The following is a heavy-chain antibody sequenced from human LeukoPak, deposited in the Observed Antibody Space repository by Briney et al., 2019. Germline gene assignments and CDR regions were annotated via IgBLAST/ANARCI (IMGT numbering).Heavy chain of an antibody. D-gene: IGHD4-11*01. CDR1: GGSISSYY. V-gene: IGHV4-59*01. Sequence: PSETLSLTCTVSGGSISSYYWSWIRQPPGKGLEWNGYIYYSGSTNYNPSLKSRVAISVDTSKNQFSLKLSSVTAADTAVYYCARLRTTVTTFFDYWGQGTLVTVSS. CDR3: ARLRTTVTTFFDY. CDR2: IYYSGST. J-gene: IGHJ4*02.